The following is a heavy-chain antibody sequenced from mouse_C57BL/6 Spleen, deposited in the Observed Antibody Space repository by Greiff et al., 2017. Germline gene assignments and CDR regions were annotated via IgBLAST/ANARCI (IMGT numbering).Heavy chain of an antibody. Sequence: QVQLQQSGAELARPGASVKLSCKASGYTFTSYGISWVKQRTGQGLEWIGEIYPRSGNTYYNEKFKGKATLTADKSSSTAYMELRSLTSEDSAVYFSARRGDGYYPFDYWGQGTTLTVSS. D-gene: IGHD2-3*01. V-gene: IGHV1-81*01. CDR1: GYTFTSYG. J-gene: IGHJ2*01. CDR3: ARRGDGYYPFDY. CDR2: IYPRSGNT.